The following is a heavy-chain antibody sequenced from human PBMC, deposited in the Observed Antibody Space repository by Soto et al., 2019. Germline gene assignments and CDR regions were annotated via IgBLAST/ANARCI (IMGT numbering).Heavy chain of an antibody. CDR2: ISSSGSTI. CDR1: GFTFSDYY. Sequence: GGSLRLSCAASGFTFSDYYMSWIRQAPGKGLEWVSYISSSGSTIYYADSVKGRFTISRDNAKNSLYLQMNSLRAEDTAVYYCARAYDSTYNWFDPWGQGTLVTVSS. D-gene: IGHD3-22*01. CDR3: ARAYDSTYNWFDP. V-gene: IGHV3-11*01. J-gene: IGHJ5*02.